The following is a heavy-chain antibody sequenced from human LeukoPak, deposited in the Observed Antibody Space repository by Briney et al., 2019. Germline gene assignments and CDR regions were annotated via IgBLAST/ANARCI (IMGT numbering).Heavy chain of an antibody. V-gene: IGHV3-21*01. CDR1: GFTFSNAW. CDR2: ITASSTAI. CDR3: ARTYYDILTGYNPYFDY. D-gene: IGHD3-9*01. J-gene: IGHJ4*02. Sequence: GGSLRLSCAASGFTFSNAWMSWVRQAPGKGLEWVSSITASSTAIYSADSVKGRFTISRDNAKNFLYLQMNSLRAEDTAVYYCARTYYDILTGYNPYFDYWGQGILVTVSS.